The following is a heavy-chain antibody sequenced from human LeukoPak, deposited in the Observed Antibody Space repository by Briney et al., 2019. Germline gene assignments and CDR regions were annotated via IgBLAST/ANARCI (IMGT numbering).Heavy chain of an antibody. CDR3: AREDGYCSGGNCYSYFDS. D-gene: IGHD2-15*01. J-gene: IGHJ4*02. CDR2: IKKTGSET. CDR1: GFTFSSYA. V-gene: IGHV3-7*01. Sequence: GGSLRLSCAASGFTFSSYAMHWVRQAPGKGLEWVAYIKKTGSETYYVDSVKGRFTIARDNTRNSLFLQMYSLRAEDTAVYFCAREDGYCSGGNCYSYFDSWGQGTLVTVSS.